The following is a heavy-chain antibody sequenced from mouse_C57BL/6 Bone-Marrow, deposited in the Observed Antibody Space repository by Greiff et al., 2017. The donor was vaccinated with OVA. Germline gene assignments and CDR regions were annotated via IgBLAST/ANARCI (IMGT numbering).Heavy chain of an antibody. J-gene: IGHJ2*01. D-gene: IGHD1-1*01. CDR2: IDPSDSYT. CDR3: ARGRNVSLYYGSSYFDY. CDR1: GYTFTSYW. Sequence: VQLQQPGAELVMPGASVKLSCKASGYTFTSYWMHWVKQRPGQGLEWIGEIDPSDSYTNYNQKFKGKSTLTVDKSSSTAYMQLSSLTSEDSAVYYCARGRNVSLYYGSSYFDYWGQGTTLTVSS. V-gene: IGHV1-69*01.